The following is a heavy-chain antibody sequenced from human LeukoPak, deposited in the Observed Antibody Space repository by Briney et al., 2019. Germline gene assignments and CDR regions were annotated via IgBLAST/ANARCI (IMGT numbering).Heavy chain of an antibody. CDR1: GFTFSSYW. J-gene: IGHJ4*02. V-gene: IGHV3-7*01. Sequence: GGSLRLSCAASGFTFSSYWMSWVRQAPGKGLEWVANIKQDGSKKYYVDSVKGRFTISRDNAKNSLYLQMNSLRAEDTAVYYCARGTSAAGRGENFDYWGQGTLVTVSS. D-gene: IGHD6-13*01. CDR3: ARGTSAAGRGENFDY. CDR2: IKQDGSKK.